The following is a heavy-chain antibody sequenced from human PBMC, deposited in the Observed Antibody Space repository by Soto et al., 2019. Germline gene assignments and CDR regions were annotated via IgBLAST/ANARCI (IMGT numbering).Heavy chain of an antibody. J-gene: IGHJ6*02. CDR2: TYYRSKWYN. V-gene: IGHV6-1*01. Sequence: SQTLSLTCAISGDSVSSNSAAWNWIRQSPSRGLEWLGRTYYRSKWYNDYAVSVKSRITINPDTSKNQFSLQLNSVTPEDTAVYYCASGIAARVVPYYYYRMDVWGQGTTVTVSS. D-gene: IGHD6-6*01. CDR3: ASGIAARVVPYYYYRMDV. CDR1: GDSVSSNSAA.